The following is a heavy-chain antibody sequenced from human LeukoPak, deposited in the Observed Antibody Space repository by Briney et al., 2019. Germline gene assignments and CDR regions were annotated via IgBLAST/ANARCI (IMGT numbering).Heavy chain of an antibody. J-gene: IGHJ5*02. Sequence: PGGSLRLSCAASGFPFSDYAMTWVRQTPGKGLEWVSVISGGGDSADYADSMKGRFTLSRDNSKNTLYLQMYSLRVGDAALYYCAKLGCTGTICYANRWGQGSLVTVSS. D-gene: IGHD2-2*01. V-gene: IGHV3-23*01. CDR2: ISGGGDSA. CDR3: AKLGCTGTICYANR. CDR1: GFPFSDYA.